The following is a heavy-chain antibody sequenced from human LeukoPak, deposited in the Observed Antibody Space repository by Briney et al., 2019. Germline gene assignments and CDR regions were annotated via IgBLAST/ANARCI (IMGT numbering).Heavy chain of an antibody. D-gene: IGHD3-22*01. J-gene: IGHJ4*02. Sequence: PGGSLRLSCAASGFTFSSYAMSWVRQAPGKGLEWVSAISGSGSSTYYADSMKGRFAISRDNSKNTLYLQMNSLRAEDTAVYYCAKDTYYYDSSAPDYWGQGTLVTVSS. CDR1: GFTFSSYA. CDR3: AKDTYYYDSSAPDY. V-gene: IGHV3-23*01. CDR2: ISGSGSST.